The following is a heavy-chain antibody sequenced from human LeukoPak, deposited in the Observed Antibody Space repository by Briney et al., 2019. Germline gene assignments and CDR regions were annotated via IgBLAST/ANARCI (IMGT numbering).Heavy chain of an antibody. CDR3: ARGLKVVVTALGY. V-gene: IGHV3-20*04. CDR1: GFTFDDYG. D-gene: IGHD2-21*02. Sequence: PGGSLRLSCAASGFTFDDYGMSWARQAPGKGLEWVSGINWNGGSTGNADSVKGRFTISRDNAKNSLYLQMNSLRAEDTALYYCARGLKVVVTALGYWGQGTLVTVSS. J-gene: IGHJ4*02. CDR2: INWNGGST.